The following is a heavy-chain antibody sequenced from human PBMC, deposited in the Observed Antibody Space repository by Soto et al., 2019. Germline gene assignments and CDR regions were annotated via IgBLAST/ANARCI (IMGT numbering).Heavy chain of an antibody. CDR3: AKKYYGNYPFDH. D-gene: IGHD1-7*01. J-gene: IGHJ4*02. CDR1: SFTFVNYA. V-gene: IGHV3-23*01. CDR2: IAGNGGDI. Sequence: GSLRLSCYGSSFTFVNYAMDWVRQAPGKGLEWVSSIAGNGGDISYADSVKGRFTISRDNSKSTLFLQMDRLRAEDTAIYYCAKKYYGNYPFDHWGQGTLVTVSS.